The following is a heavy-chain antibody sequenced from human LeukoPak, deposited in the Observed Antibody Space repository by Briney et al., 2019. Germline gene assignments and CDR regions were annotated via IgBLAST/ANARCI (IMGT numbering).Heavy chain of an antibody. CDR2: ISVYSGHT. D-gene: IGHD3-9*01. J-gene: IGHJ3*01. V-gene: IGHV1-18*01. CDR3: ASALNYDIFTGDHDSFDL. Sequence: GASVKVSCKASGYTFTSYGISWVRQAPGQGLEWMGWISVYSGHTDYSQSFQGRLTLTTDTSTRTAYMELRSLRSDDTAVYYCASALNYDIFTGDHDSFDLWGQGTLVTVSS. CDR1: GYTFTSYG.